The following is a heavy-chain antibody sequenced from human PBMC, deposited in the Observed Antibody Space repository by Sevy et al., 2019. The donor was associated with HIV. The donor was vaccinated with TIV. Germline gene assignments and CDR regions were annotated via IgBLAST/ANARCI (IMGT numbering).Heavy chain of an antibody. CDR2: IKSKTDGGTT. CDR3: TTDPGDRYGSGSYYRYYFDY. J-gene: IGHJ4*02. V-gene: IGHV3-15*01. D-gene: IGHD3-10*01. Sequence: GGSLRLSCAASGFTFSNAWMSWVRQAPGKGLEWVGRIKSKTDGGTTDYAAPVKGRFTISRDDSKNTLYLQMNSLKTEDTAVYYCTTDPGDRYGSGSYYRYYFDYWGPGTLVTVSS. CDR1: GFTFSNAW.